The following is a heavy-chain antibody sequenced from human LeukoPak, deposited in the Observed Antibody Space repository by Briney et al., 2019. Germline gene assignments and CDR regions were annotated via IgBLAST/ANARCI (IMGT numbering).Heavy chain of an antibody. D-gene: IGHD3-10*01. V-gene: IGHV3-23*01. CDR3: AKDGWDFGSGSYPPWFGQ. CDR2: ISGSGDST. Sequence: QPGGSLRLSCAASGFTFSSYAISWVRQGPGKGLEWVSTISGSGDSTYQADSVKGRFTISRDNSKNTLYLQMNSLRAEDTAVYYCAKDGWDFGSGSYPPWFGQWGQGTLVTVSS. CDR1: GFTFSSYA. J-gene: IGHJ4*02.